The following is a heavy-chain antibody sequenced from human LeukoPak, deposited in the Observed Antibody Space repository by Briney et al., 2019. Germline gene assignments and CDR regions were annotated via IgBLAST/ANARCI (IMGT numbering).Heavy chain of an antibody. V-gene: IGHV1-69*05. J-gene: IGHJ4*02. Sequence: SVKVSCKASGGTFSSYAISWVRQAPGQGLEWMGRIIPIFGTANYAQKFQGRVTITTDESTSRAHMELSSLRSEDTAVYYCARDSYYDSSGYSTTSVYWGQGTLVTVSS. D-gene: IGHD3-22*01. CDR3: ARDSYYDSSGYSTTSVY. CDR1: GGTFSSYA. CDR2: IIPIFGTA.